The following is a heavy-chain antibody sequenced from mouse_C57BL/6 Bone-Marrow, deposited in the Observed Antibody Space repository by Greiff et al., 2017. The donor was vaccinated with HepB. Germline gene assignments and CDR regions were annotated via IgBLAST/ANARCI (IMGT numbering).Heavy chain of an antibody. CDR1: GYAFTNYL. CDR3: ARERVYARVYYYALDY. D-gene: IGHD1-1*01. Sequence: QVQLKQSGAELVRPGTSVKVSCKASGYAFTNYLIEWVKQRPGQGLEWIGVINPGSGGTNYNEKFKGKATLTADKSSSTAYMQLSSLTSEDSAVYFCARERVYARVYYYALDYWGQETSVTVSS. CDR2: INPGSGGT. J-gene: IGHJ4*01. V-gene: IGHV1-54*01.